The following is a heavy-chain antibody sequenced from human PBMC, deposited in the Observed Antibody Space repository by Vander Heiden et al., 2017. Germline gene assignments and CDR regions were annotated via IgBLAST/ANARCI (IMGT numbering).Heavy chain of an antibody. D-gene: IGHD3-3*01. J-gene: IGHJ4*02. Sequence: SDAWMNWVRQAPGKGLEWVGRIKSKTDGGTTDYAAPVKGRFTISRDDSKNTLYLQMNSLKTEDTAVYYCTTDPSDFLDYWGQGTLVTVSS. CDR1: SDAW. CDR3: TTDPSDFLDY. V-gene: IGHV3-15*07. CDR2: IKSKTDGGTT.